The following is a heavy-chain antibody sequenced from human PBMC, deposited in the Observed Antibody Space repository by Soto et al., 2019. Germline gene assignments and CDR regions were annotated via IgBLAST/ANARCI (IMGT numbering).Heavy chain of an antibody. Sequence: SLRLSCATSGFTFSSYEMNWVRQAPGKGLEWASYISSSGSTIYYADSVKGRFTISRGNAKNSLYLQMDSLRAEDTAVYYCARDQEAGSFFPYYYGMDVWGQGTTVTVSS. D-gene: IGHD6-13*01. V-gene: IGHV3-48*03. CDR2: ISSSGSTI. CDR1: GFTFSSYE. CDR3: ARDQEAGSFFPYYYGMDV. J-gene: IGHJ6*02.